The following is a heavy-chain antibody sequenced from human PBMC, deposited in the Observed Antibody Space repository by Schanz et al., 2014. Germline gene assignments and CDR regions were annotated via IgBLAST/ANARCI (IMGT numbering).Heavy chain of an antibody. CDR1: GFTVNTNY. CDR3: ARARGYTVYD. D-gene: IGHD5-12*01. CDR2: MYINSGST. Sequence: EMQLVESGGGLIQPGGSLRLSCAVSGFTVNTNYMSWVRQAPGKGLEWISSMYINSGSTQYADSVKGRFTISRDNAKKSLYLQMNSLRAEDTAVYYCARARGYTVYDWGQGALVTVSS. V-gene: IGHV3-53*01. J-gene: IGHJ4*02.